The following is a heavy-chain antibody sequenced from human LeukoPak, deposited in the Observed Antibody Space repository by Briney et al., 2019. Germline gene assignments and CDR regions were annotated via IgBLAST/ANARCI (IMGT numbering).Heavy chain of an antibody. D-gene: IGHD3-22*01. Sequence: ASVKVSCNASGYTYTGDYVHWVRQARGQQLKWMRWINPNSGSTNYAQKVQGGVTMARDTTISTAYMELSRLRSDDTAVYYCARVRNYYDSSGYYNAFDIWGQGTMVTVSS. V-gene: IGHV1-2*02. J-gene: IGHJ3*02. CDR2: INPNSGST. CDR3: ARVRNYYDSSGYYNAFDI. CDR1: GYTYTGDY.